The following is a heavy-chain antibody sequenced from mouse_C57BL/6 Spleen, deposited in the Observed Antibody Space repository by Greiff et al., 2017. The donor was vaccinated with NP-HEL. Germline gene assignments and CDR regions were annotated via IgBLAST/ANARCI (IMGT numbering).Heavy chain of an antibody. CDR2: INPGSGGT. D-gene: IGHD2-3*01. Sequence: QVHVKQSGAELVRPGTSVKVSCKASGYAFTNYLIEWVKQRPGQGLEWIGVINPGSGGTNYNEKFKGKATLTADKSSSTAYMQLSSLTSEDSAVYFCARFAQADGYYAYAMDYWGQGTSVTVPS. J-gene: IGHJ4*01. CDR3: ARFAQADGYYAYAMDY. V-gene: IGHV1-54*01. CDR1: GYAFTNYL.